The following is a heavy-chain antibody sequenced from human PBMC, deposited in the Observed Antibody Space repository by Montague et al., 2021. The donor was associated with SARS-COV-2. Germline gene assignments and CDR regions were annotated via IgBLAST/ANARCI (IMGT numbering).Heavy chain of an antibody. V-gene: IGHV3-13*01. J-gene: IGHJ6*04. Sequence: SRRLSLSASGFTFSSHDMHWVRQSPGNGLQWVSAIGTAGDTYYEGSVEGRFTISREDAKSSLSLQMTSLTAGDTAVYYCARAHADSVYHFWSGSVTSTSLDVWGEGTAVTVSS. CDR1: GFTFSSHD. CDR2: IGTAGDT. D-gene: IGHD3-3*01. CDR3: ARAHADSVYHFWSGSVTSTSLDV.